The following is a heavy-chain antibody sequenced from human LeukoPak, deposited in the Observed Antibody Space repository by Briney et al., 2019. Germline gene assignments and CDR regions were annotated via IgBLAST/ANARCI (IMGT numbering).Heavy chain of an antibody. D-gene: IGHD4-17*01. CDR2: IKGDGSDT. Sequence: PGGSLRLSCAASGFTFSSYEMNWVRQAPGKGLVWVSRIKGDGSDTLYADSVKGRFTISRDNSKNTLYLQTSSLGVDDTAVYYCARASTTVPNLLDYWGQGALVSVSS. CDR1: GFTFSSYE. J-gene: IGHJ4*02. CDR3: ARASTTVPNLLDY. V-gene: IGHV3-74*01.